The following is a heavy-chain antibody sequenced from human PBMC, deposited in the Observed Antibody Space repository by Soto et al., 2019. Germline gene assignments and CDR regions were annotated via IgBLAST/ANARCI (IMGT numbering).Heavy chain of an antibody. J-gene: IGHJ6*02. D-gene: IGHD4-4*01. V-gene: IGHV4-4*09. CDR1: GGSISSFC. CDR2: IYTGGTT. Sequence: SETLYLTCAVSGGSISSFCWTWIRQPPGQGLEWIGYIYTGGTTKYNPSLKSRVTMSVDTSKTQFSLKLTSVTAADTAVYYCARVGSKSFYYATDVWGQGTTVTVSS. CDR3: ARVGSKSFYYATDV.